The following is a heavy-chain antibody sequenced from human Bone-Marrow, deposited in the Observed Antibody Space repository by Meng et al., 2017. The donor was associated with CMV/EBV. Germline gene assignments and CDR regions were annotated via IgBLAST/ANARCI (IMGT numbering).Heavy chain of an antibody. J-gene: IGHJ4*02. CDR1: GGSISSSSYY. Sequence: SEPLSLTCTVSGGSISSSSYYWGWIRQPPGKGLEWIGSIYYSGSTYYNPSLKSRVTISVDTSKNQFSLKLSSVTAADTAVYYCARGVGIAAAGVDYWGQGTPVTVSS. CDR2: IYYSGST. D-gene: IGHD6-13*01. V-gene: IGHV4-39*01. CDR3: ARGVGIAAAGVDY.